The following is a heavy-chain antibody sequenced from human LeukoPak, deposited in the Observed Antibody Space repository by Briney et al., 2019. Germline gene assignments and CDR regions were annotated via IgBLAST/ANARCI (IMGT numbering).Heavy chain of an antibody. J-gene: IGHJ4*02. Sequence: GGSLRLSYAASGFTFSSNSMHWVRRAPGKGLEWVAFIRYDGSDKYYADSVKGRFAICRDNSKNTLCLQMSSLRAEDTAVYYCAKNLVAAAMDHWGQGTLVTVSS. CDR1: GFTFSSNS. CDR2: IRYDGSDK. D-gene: IGHD2-15*01. V-gene: IGHV3-30*02. CDR3: AKNLVAAAMDH.